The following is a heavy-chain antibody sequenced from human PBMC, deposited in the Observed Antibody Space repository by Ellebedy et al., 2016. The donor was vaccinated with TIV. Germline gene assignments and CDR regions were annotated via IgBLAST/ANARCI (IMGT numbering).Heavy chain of an antibody. CDR3: ATPGDYVAVDSLDI. D-gene: IGHD4-17*01. Sequence: SETLSLXXTVSGGSIRSSSSYWGWIRQPPGKGLEWIGSMYYSGSTYYNPSLKSRVTVSVDTSKNQFSLRLSSVTAADTAVYYCATPGDYVAVDSLDIWGQGTMVTVSS. CDR2: MYYSGST. CDR1: GGSIRSSSSY. V-gene: IGHV4-39*01. J-gene: IGHJ3*02.